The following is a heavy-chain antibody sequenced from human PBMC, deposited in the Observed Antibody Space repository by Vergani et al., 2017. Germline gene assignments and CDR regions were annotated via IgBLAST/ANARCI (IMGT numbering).Heavy chain of an antibody. CDR2: INHSGST. V-gene: IGHV4-34*01. CDR3: ASSPSFYDFWSGYALSDYGMDV. CDR1: GGSFSGYY. Sequence: QVQLQQWGAGLLKPSETLSLTCAVYGGSFSGYYWSWIRQPPGKGLEWIGEINHSGSTNDNPSLKSRVTISVDTSKNQFSLKLSSVTAADTAVYYCASSPSFYDFWSGYALSDYGMDVWGQGTTVTVSS. J-gene: IGHJ6*02. D-gene: IGHD3-3*01.